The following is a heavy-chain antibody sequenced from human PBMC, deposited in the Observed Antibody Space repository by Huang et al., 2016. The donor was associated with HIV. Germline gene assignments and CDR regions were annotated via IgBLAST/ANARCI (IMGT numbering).Heavy chain of an antibody. CDR1: GYTFTSYG. V-gene: IGHV1-18*01. CDR3: ARDPKYHRIGYYRQRRGIDI. CDR2: ISAYSGDK. J-gene: IGHJ3*02. D-gene: IGHD3-22*01. Sequence: QIQLMQSGPELKQPGASVKVSCKASGYTFTSYGITWVRQAPGQGPEWRGWISAYSGDKEYAQKFQGRVTLNTDTSTNIAYMELRSLRSDDTAKYYCARDPKYHRIGYYRQRRGIDIWGQGTMVIVSS.